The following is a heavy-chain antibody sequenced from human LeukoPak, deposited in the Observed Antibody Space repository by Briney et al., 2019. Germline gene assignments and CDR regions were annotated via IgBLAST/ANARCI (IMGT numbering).Heavy chain of an antibody. CDR2: ISYDGSNK. D-gene: IGHD4-11*01. V-gene: IGHV3-30-3*01. Sequence: HPGGSLRLSCAASGFTFSSYAMHWVRQAPGKGLEWVAVISYDGSNKYYADSVKGRFTISRDNSKNTLYLPMTSLRAEATAVYYCAKVSYAVPPTNGLDVWGQGTTVTVSS. CDR1: GFTFSSYA. CDR3: AKVSYAVPPTNGLDV. J-gene: IGHJ6*02.